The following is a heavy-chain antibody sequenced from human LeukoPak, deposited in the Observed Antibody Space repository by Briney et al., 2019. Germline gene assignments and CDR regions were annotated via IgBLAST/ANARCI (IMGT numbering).Heavy chain of an antibody. J-gene: IGHJ4*02. Sequence: GASVKVSCKVSGYTLTELSMHWVRQAPGKGLEWMGGFDPEDGETIYAQKFQGRVTMTEDTSTDTAYMELSSLRSEDTAVYYCARAYYYDSSGYYYHYFDYWGQGTLVTVSS. D-gene: IGHD3-22*01. V-gene: IGHV1-24*01. CDR1: GYTLTELS. CDR3: ARAYYYDSSGYYYHYFDY. CDR2: FDPEDGET.